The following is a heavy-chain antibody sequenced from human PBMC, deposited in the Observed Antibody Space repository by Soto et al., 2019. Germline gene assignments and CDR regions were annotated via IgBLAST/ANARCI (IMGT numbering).Heavy chain of an antibody. V-gene: IGHV1-18*01. CDR2: ISAYNGNT. CDR3: ARDNSLQYPNWFDP. CDR1: GYTFTSYD. D-gene: IGHD4-4*01. J-gene: IGHJ5*02. Sequence: ASVKVSCKASGYTFTSYDISWVRQATGQGLEWMGWISAYNGNTNYAQKLQGRVTMTTDTSTSTAYMELRSLRSDDTAVYYCARDNSLQYPNWFDPWGQGTLVTVSS.